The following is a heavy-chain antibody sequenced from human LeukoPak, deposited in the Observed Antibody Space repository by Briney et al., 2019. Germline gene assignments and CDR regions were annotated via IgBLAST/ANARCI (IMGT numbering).Heavy chain of an antibody. J-gene: IGHJ4*02. V-gene: IGHV4-39*07. CDR2: IYYSGST. CDR1: GDSISSRSYY. CDR3: ARVRGYNYAEQLDY. D-gene: IGHD5-18*01. Sequence: SSETLSLTCTVSGDSISSRSYYWGWIRQPPGKGLEWIGSIYYSGSTYYNPSLKSRVTISVNTSKNQFSLKLSSVTAADTAVYYCARVRGYNYAEQLDYWGQGTLVTVSS.